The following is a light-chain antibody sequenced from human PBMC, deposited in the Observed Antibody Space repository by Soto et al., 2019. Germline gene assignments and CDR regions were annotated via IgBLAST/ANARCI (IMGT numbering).Light chain of an antibody. CDR2: DAS. Sequence: DIQMTQSPSTLSASIGDRVTITCRASEIIRTWLAWYQHKPGKAPKFLIYDASSLESGVPSRFSGSGSGTDFALTISSLQPDDFATYFCQQYNNYPRTFGQGTKVEIK. CDR1: EIIRTW. J-gene: IGKJ1*01. V-gene: IGKV1-5*01. CDR3: QQYNNYPRT.